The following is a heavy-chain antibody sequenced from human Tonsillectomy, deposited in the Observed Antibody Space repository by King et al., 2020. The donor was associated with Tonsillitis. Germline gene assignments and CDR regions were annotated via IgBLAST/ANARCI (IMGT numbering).Heavy chain of an antibody. J-gene: IGHJ4*02. CDR2: SSWHSGSI. V-gene: IGHV3-9*01. Sequence: VQLVESGGGLVQPGRSLRSSCAGSGFTFDDYAMQWVRQAPGNGLEWVSGSSWHSGSIGYADAVKVRFTISRDNAKNSLYLQMNSLRAEDTALYYCAKGLGVVIYKALDYWGQGTLVTVSS. CDR1: GFTFDDYA. D-gene: IGHD3-3*01. CDR3: AKGLGVVIYKALDY.